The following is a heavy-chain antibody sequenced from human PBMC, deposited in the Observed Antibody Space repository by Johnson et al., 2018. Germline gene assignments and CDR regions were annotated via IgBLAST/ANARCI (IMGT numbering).Heavy chain of an antibody. Sequence: VQLLESGGGVVQXGRSXRLXCAASRFTFSRYGMHWVRQAPGKGLEWVAVISYDGRDKYYADSVKGRFTISRDNSKNTLYLQMNSLRAEDTAVYYCAKDRGYCGGDCYSYFQHWGQGTLVTVSS. J-gene: IGHJ1*01. CDR2: ISYDGRDK. D-gene: IGHD2-21*02. CDR3: AKDRGYCGGDCYSYFQH. CDR1: RFTFSRYG. V-gene: IGHV3-30*18.